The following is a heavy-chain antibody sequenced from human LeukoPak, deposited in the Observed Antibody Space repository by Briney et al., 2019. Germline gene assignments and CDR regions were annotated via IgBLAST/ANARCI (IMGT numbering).Heavy chain of an antibody. CDR3: AREEAAGYFDY. CDR2: IYTSGSI. J-gene: IGHJ4*02. CDR1: GGSISSYY. D-gene: IGHD6-13*01. Sequence: PSETLSLTCTVSGGSISSYYWSWIRQPAGKGLEWIGRIYTSGSINYNPSLKGRVTMAVDTSKNQFSLKLSSVTAADTAVYYCAREEAAGYFDYWGQGTLVTVSS. V-gene: IGHV4-4*07.